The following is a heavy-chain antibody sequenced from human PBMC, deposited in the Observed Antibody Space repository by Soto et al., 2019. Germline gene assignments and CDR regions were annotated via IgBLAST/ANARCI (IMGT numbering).Heavy chain of an antibody. CDR1: GGSISSYY. V-gene: IGHV4-59*08. CDR2: IYYSGST. D-gene: IGHD3-10*01. J-gene: IGHJ4*02. CDR3: ASGIRGIDY. Sequence: QVQLQESGPGLVKPSETLSLTCTVSGGSISSYYWSWIRQPPGKGLEWIGYIYYSGSTNYNPSLKSRVTISVDTSKNQFSLKLSSVTAADTAVHYCASGIRGIDYWGQGTLVTVSS.